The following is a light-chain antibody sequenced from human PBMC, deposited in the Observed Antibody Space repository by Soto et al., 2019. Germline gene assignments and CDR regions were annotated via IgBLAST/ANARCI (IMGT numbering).Light chain of an antibody. CDR3: QQSYSTPRT. J-gene: IGKJ1*01. CDR2: ATS. CDR1: QSIRSY. V-gene: IGKV1-39*01. Sequence: DIQMTQSPSSLSASEGDRVTITCRASQSIRSYLNWYQQKPGKAPKLLIYATSSLQSGVPSRFSGSGSGTDFSLTISSLEPEDFATYYCQQSYSTPRTFGQGTKVDIK.